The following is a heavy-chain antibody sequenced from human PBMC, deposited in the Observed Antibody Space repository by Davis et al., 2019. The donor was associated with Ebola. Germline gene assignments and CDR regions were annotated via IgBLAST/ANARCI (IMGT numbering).Heavy chain of an antibody. CDR2: LYHSGST. D-gene: IGHD1-7*01. CDR1: GYPISSGYY. CDR3: ARGGRITGTKPLGY. V-gene: IGHV4-38-2*02. J-gene: IGHJ4*02. Sequence: PSETLSLTCTVSGYPISSGYYWGWLRQPPGKGLEWIGSLYHSGSTYYNPSLKSRVTISVDTSKNQFSLKLSSVTAADTAVYYCARGGRITGTKPLGYWGQGTLVTVSS.